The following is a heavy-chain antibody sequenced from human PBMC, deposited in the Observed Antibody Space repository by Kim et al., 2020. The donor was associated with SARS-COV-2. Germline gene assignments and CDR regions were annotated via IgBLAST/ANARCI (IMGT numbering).Heavy chain of an antibody. V-gene: IGHV4-59*03. CDR2: IFYSGST. CDR3: AGSEGRASWHRFDF. CDR1: SDSFSAYY. Sequence: SETLSLTCTVSSDSFSAYYWSWIRQIPGKGLEWIGYIFYSGSTNYNPSLKSRATISWDTSRNQFSLDLTSVTQADTAVYYCAGSEGRASWHRFDFLG. J-gene: IGHJ5*01.